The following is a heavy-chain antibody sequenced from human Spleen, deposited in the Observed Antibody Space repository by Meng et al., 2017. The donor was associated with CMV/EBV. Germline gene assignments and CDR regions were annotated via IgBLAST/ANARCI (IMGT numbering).Heavy chain of an antibody. Sequence: GESLKISCADTGFTISYYTIHWVRQSPGKGLEWVALISSDGTTVYYADSVWGRFTVSRDNSKSTVFLQMNSLSSEDTAFYYCARDTTLDFWGRGTVVTVSS. CDR1: GFTISYYT. V-gene: IGHV3-30-3*01. CDR3: ARDTTLDF. CDR2: ISSDGTTV. J-gene: IGHJ4*02. D-gene: IGHD1-1*01.